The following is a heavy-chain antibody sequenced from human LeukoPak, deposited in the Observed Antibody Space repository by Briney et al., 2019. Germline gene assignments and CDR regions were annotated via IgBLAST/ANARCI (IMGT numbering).Heavy chain of an antibody. Sequence: SGGSLRLSCADSGFTFSSYAMSWVRQAPGKGLEWVSSISDSGGSTYNADSVNGRSSIVRDNLKNTLYLQMNSLRVEDTAVYYRAKCGVSGGIRYGGIQHWGQGTLVTVSS. V-gene: IGHV3-23*01. CDR2: ISDSGGST. J-gene: IGHJ1*01. D-gene: IGHD2-15*01. CDR3: AKCGVSGGIRYGGIQH. CDR1: GFTFSSYA.